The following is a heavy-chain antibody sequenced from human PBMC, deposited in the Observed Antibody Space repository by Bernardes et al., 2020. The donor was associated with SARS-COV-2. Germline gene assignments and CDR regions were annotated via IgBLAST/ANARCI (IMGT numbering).Heavy chain of an antibody. J-gene: IGHJ4*02. D-gene: IGHD6-13*01. CDR3: TIRLVPVGTFDY. CDR2: IRSKANSHAT. V-gene: IGHV3-73*01. CDR1: GFGFSDAA. Sequence: GGSLRLSCEASGFGFSDAAIHWVRQASGKGLEWVGRIRSKANSHATTSAASVQGRFTISRDDSKNTAYLQMNSLKTEDTAVYYCTIRLVPVGTFDYWGQGTLVTVSS.